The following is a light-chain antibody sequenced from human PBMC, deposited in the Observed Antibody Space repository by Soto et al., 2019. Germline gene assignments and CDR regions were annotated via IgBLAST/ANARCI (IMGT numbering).Light chain of an antibody. Sequence: DIQMTQSPSTLSASVGDRVTITCRASQSISMWLAWYQHKPGKAPNLLIYRASNLESGVPSRFSGSDSGTEFTLTISSLQPDYFATYYCQHYSVYPLTFGGGTKLEIK. CDR2: RAS. V-gene: IGKV1-5*03. CDR3: QHYSVYPLT. CDR1: QSISMW. J-gene: IGKJ4*01.